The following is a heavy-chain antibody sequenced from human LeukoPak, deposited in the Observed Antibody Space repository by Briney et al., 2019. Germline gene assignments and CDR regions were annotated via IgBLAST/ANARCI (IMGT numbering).Heavy chain of an antibody. Sequence: SEILSLTCAVSSGSINPYSWTWIRQSAGRGLEYIGHIYTSGSTNYNPSLKSRVTISVDTSKNQFSLKLSSVTAADTAVYYCARDVKVGELGSYYYYYMDVWGKGTTVTVSS. CDR2: IYTSGST. D-gene: IGHD1-26*01. CDR3: ARDVKVGELGSYYYYYMDV. J-gene: IGHJ6*03. V-gene: IGHV4-4*07. CDR1: SGSINPYS.